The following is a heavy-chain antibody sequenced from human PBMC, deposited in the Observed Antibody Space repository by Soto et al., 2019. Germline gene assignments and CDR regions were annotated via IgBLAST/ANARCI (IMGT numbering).Heavy chain of an antibody. CDR3: ARMIFGRSGEYYFDY. J-gene: IGHJ4*02. Sequence: GSGPTLVNPPQTLTLTCTFSGFSLSTSRMCVSWIRQPPGKALEWLARIDWDDAKYFNTSLKTRLTVSKDTSKTQVVLTMTNMDPVDTATYYCARMIFGRSGEYYFDYWGQGILVTVS. V-gene: IGHV2-70*11. CDR1: GFSLSTSRMC. D-gene: IGHD3-3*01. CDR2: IDWDDAK.